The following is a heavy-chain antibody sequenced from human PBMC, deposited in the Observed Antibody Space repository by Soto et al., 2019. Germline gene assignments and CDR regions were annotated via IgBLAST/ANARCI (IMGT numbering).Heavy chain of an antibody. D-gene: IGHD3-3*01. Sequence: SETLSLTCTVSGDSVSSVGFHCAWLRRPPGKGLEWIGYIYNGGSTYYRPSLESRMHISLDATRNHYSLRLTSVTAAATAVYFCARAPVGLDTISYFDYWAQGKLVTVSS. J-gene: IGHJ4*02. CDR3: ARAPVGLDTISYFDY. CDR1: GDSVSSVGFH. V-gene: IGHV4-30-4*01. CDR2: IYNGGST.